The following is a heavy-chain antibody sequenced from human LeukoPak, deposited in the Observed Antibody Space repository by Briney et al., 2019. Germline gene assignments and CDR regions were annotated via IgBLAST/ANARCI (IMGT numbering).Heavy chain of an antibody. D-gene: IGHD2-15*01. V-gene: IGHV3-30*04. Sequence: GGSLRLSCAASGFTFSSYAMHWVRQAPGKGLEWVAVISYDGSNKYYADSVKGRFTISRDNSKNTLYLQMNSLRAEDTAVYYFARLPVVAAHYYFDYWGQGTLVTVSS. J-gene: IGHJ4*02. CDR1: GFTFSSYA. CDR2: ISYDGSNK. CDR3: ARLPVVAAHYYFDY.